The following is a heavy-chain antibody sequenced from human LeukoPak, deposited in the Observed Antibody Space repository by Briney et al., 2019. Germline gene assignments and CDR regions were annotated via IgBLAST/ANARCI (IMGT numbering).Heavy chain of an antibody. CDR2: LWLDGSNK. CDR3: ARENGDWGMDV. D-gene: IGHD4-17*01. CDR1: GFTFGSYG. Sequence: GGSLRLSCAASGFTFGSYGMHWVRQAPGKGLEWGAVLWLDGSNKYYADSVKGRFTISRDNSKNTLYLQMRSLRAEDTAVYYCARENGDWGMDVWGQGTTVT. V-gene: IGHV3-33*01. J-gene: IGHJ6*02.